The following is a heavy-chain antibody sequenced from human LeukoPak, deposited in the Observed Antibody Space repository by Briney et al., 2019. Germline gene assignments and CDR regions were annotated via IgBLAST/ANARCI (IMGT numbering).Heavy chain of an antibody. Sequence: GGSLRLSCAASGFPFSSYWMSWVRQPPGKGLEWVANMKQDGSEKNYVDSMKGRFSIYRDNAKNSLYLQMNSLRAEDTAVYYCAREAYRDYSFDYWGQGTLVTVSS. CDR2: MKQDGSEK. D-gene: IGHD1-1*01. J-gene: IGHJ4*02. V-gene: IGHV3-7*01. CDR3: AREAYRDYSFDY. CDR1: GFPFSSYW.